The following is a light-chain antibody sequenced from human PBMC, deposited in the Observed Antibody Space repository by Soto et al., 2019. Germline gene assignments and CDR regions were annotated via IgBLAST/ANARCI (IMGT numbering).Light chain of an antibody. CDR3: QQRYSTPPIT. J-gene: IGKJ5*01. V-gene: IGKV1-39*01. CDR2: AAS. CDR1: QSISSY. Sequence: DIQMTPSPSSLSASVGDRVTITCRASQSISSYLNWYQQKPGKAPKLLIYAASSLQSGVPSRFSGSGSGTDFTLTISSLQPEDFATYYCQQRYSTPPITFGQGTRLEIK.